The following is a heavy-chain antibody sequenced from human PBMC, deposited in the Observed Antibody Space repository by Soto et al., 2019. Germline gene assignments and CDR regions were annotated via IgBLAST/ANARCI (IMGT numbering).Heavy chain of an antibody. CDR2: INSDGSST. J-gene: IGHJ4*02. V-gene: IGHV3-74*01. D-gene: IGHD6-19*01. CDR3: ARIAVAATGGWDADF. CDR1: EFTFSSYW. Sequence: EVQLVESGGGLVQPGGSLRLSCVGSEFTFSSYWMHWVRQVPGKGLVWVSRINSDGSSTIYADSGKGRFTISRDNAKNTLYLQMNSLRAEDTAVYYCARIAVAATGGWDADFWGQGTLVTVSS.